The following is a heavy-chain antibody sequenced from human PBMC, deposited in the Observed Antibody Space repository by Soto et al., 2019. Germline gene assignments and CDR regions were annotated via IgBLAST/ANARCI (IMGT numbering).Heavy chain of an antibody. V-gene: IGHV4-34*01. D-gene: IGHD3-22*01. Sequence: KPSETLSLTCAVYGGSFSGYYWSWIRQPPGKGLEWIGEINHSGSTNYNPSLKSRVTISVDTSKNQFSLKLSSVTAADTAVYYCARGIRIVVVQRDAPDKYYFDYWGQGTLVTV. J-gene: IGHJ4*02. CDR1: GGSFSGYY. CDR2: INHSGST. CDR3: ARGIRIVVVQRDAPDKYYFDY.